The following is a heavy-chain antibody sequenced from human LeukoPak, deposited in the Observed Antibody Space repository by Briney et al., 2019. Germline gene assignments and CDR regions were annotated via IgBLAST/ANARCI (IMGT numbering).Heavy chain of an antibody. CDR2: IWYDGTNK. J-gene: IGHJ4*02. D-gene: IGHD3-10*01. Sequence: GGSLRLSCAASGFTPSNYGMHWVRQAPGKGLEWVAVIWYDGTNKQYVDSVKGRFTISRDNSENTLYLQMNSLRDEDTAVYYCARESSLTGAYFDWWGQGTLVTVSS. V-gene: IGHV3-33*01. CDR1: GFTPSNYG. CDR3: ARESSLTGAYFDW.